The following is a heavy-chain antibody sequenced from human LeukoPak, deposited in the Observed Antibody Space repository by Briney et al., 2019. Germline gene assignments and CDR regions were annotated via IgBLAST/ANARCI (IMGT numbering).Heavy chain of an antibody. CDR2: VSGSGSEI. Sequence: PGGSLRLSCAASGFTFNNFEMNWVRQAPGKGLEWIAYVSGSGSEIHYGDSVKGRFTISRDNSKNTLYLQMNSLRAEDTAVYYCARDAVYSSSWQYYWGQGTLVTVSS. V-gene: IGHV3-48*03. CDR1: GFTFNNFE. CDR3: ARDAVYSSSWQYY. D-gene: IGHD6-13*01. J-gene: IGHJ4*02.